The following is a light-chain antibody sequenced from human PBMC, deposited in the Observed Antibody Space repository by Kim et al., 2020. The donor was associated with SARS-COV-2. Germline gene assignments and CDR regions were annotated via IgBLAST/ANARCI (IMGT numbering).Light chain of an antibody. J-gene: IGLJ3*02. Sequence: QSVLTQPPSVSGAPGQRVTISCTGSSSNIGAGYDVHWYQHLPGTAPKVLIYGNNNRPSGVPDRFSGSKSETSASLAITGLQAEDEADYFCQSYDISLSTSVFGGGTQLTVL. CDR2: GNN. CDR1: SSNIGAGYD. V-gene: IGLV1-40*01. CDR3: QSYDISLSTSV.